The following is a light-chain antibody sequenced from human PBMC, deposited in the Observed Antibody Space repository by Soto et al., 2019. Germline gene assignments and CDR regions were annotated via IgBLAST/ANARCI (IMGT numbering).Light chain of an antibody. CDR2: DVT. CDR3: CSYAGSFPQ. Sequence: QSALTQPRSVSGSPGQSVTISCTGTSSDIGDYKFVSWYQVHPGKAPKLMIYDVTKRPSGVPDRFSGSKSGNTASLTISGLQTEDEADYYCCSYAGSFPQFGGGTQLTVL. J-gene: IGLJ3*02. CDR1: SSDIGDYKF. V-gene: IGLV2-11*01.